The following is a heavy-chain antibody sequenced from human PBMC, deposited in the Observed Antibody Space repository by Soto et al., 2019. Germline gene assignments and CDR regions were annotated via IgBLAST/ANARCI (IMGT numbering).Heavy chain of an antibody. J-gene: IGHJ4*02. V-gene: IGHV3-23*01. Sequence: GGSLRLSCAAPGFTFISHAMNWVRQAPGEGLEWVSSISGSGGGTYYADSVKGRFTISRDNSKNTLYLQMNSLRAEDTAVYYCAKPFSGSSWEYYFDYWGQGTLVTVSS. D-gene: IGHD1-26*01. CDR3: AKPFSGSSWEYYFDY. CDR2: ISGSGGGT. CDR1: GFTFISHA.